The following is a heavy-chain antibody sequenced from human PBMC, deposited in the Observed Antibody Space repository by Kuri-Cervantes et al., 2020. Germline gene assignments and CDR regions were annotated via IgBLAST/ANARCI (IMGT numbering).Heavy chain of an antibody. Sequence: GESLKISCAASGFTFSDYYMSWIRQAPGKGLEWVSYISSSGSTIYYADSVKGRFTISRDNAKNTLYLQMNSLRAEDTAVYYCAKYDRKLVPAASFDYWGQGTLVTVSS. CDR3: AKYDRKLVPAASFDY. J-gene: IGHJ4*02. V-gene: IGHV3-11*01. CDR1: GFTFSDYY. D-gene: IGHD2-2*01. CDR2: ISSSGSTI.